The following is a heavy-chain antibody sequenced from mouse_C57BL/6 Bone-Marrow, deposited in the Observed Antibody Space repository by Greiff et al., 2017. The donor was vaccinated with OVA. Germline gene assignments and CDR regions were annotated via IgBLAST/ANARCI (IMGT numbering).Heavy chain of an antibody. CDR1: GFTFSDFD. V-gene: IGHV7-1*01. CDR3: ARDAGDALDY. CDR2: SSNKANDYTT. J-gene: IGHJ2*01. Sequence: EVKVVESGAGLAQSGRSLRLSCATSGFTFSDFDMEWVRQAPGKGLEWIGASSNKANDYTTEDRVSVKGRFIVARDTSQRILYLQMSALRAEDTAIYYCARDAGDALDYWGQGTTLTVSS.